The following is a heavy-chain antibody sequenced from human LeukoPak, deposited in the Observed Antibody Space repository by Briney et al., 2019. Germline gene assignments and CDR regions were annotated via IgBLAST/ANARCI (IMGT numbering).Heavy chain of an antibody. CDR2: ISYDGSNK. J-gene: IGHJ4*02. V-gene: IGHV3-30-3*01. CDR1: GFTFSSYA. D-gene: IGHD3-3*01. Sequence: GGSLRLSCAASGFTFSSYAMHWVRQAPGKGLEWVAVISYDGSNKYYADSVKGRFTISRDNSKNTLYLQMNSLRAEDTAVYYCARVPYYDLWSGPGYFDYWGQGTLVTVSA. CDR3: ARVPYYDLWSGPGYFDY.